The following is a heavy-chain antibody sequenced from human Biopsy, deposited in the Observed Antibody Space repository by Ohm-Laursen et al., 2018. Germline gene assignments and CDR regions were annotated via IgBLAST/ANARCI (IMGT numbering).Heavy chain of an antibody. CDR3: AKDPDFWRGGEGDF. Sequence: SLRLSCTASGFTFPSFTMSWARQAPGKGLQWVSGISGSGGNTYYADSARGRFNISRDNSKSRLYLQMTGLRAEDSALYYCAKDPDFWRGGEGDFWGRGTLVTVSS. CDR1: GFTFPSFT. V-gene: IGHV3-23*01. J-gene: IGHJ4*02. D-gene: IGHD3-3*01. CDR2: ISGSGGNT.